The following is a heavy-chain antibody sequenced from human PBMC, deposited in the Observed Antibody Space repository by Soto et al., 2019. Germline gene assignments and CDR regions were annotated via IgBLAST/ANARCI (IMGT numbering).Heavy chain of an antibody. D-gene: IGHD2-15*01. J-gene: IGHJ6*03. CDR2: IYSGGST. V-gene: IGHV3-66*01. Sequence: PGGSLRLSCAASGFTVSSNYMSWVRQAPGKGLEWVSVIYSGGSTYYADSVKGRFTISRDNSKNTLYLQMDSLRAEDTAVYYCARDRGGLIVAATLTYYYYYMDVWGKGSTVTVSS. CDR1: GFTVSSNY. CDR3: ARDRGGLIVAATLTYYYYYMDV.